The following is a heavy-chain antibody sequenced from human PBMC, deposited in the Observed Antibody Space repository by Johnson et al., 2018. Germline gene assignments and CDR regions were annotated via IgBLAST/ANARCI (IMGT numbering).Heavy chain of an antibody. CDR3: ARDWGGENCGGDCYPETHYGMDV. V-gene: IGHV3-53*01. D-gene: IGHD2-21*02. CDR1: GFTFSNAW. J-gene: IGHJ6*02. CDR2: IYSGGST. Sequence: VQLVQSGGGLVKPGGSLRLSCAASGFTFSNAWMNWVRQAPGKGLEWVSVIYSGGSTYYADSVKGRFTISRVNSKNTLYLQMNTLRAEDTAVYYCARDWGGENCGGDCYPETHYGMDVWGQGTTVTVSS.